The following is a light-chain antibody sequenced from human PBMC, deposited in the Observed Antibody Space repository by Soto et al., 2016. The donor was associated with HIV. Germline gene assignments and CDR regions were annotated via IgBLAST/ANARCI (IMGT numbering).Light chain of an antibody. CDR3: QVWDSSSDHVV. J-gene: IGLJ2*01. CDR1: NIGSES. Sequence: SYVLTQPPSVSVAPGKTARITCGGDNIGSESVHWYQQKSGQAPVVVVHDDRYRPSGIPERFSGSNSGNTATLTTSRVEAGDEADYSCQVWDSSSDHVVFGGGTRLTVL. CDR2: DDR. V-gene: IGLV3-21*03.